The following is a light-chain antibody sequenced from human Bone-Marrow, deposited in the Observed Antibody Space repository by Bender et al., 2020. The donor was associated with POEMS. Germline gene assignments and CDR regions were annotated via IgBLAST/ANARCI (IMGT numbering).Light chain of an antibody. Sequence: QSALTQPASVSGSPGQSITISCTGTSSDIGTYNVVSWYQQHPGKAPKVVIYEGTKRPSGVSNRFSASKSGDTASLTISGLQAEDEADYYCSSYAGSNIGVFGTGTKVTVL. CDR3: SSYAGSNIGV. CDR2: EGT. CDR1: SSDIGTYNV. J-gene: IGLJ1*01. V-gene: IGLV2-14*02.